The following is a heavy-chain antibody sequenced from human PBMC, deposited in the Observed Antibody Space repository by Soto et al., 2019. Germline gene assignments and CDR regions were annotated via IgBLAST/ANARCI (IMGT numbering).Heavy chain of an antibody. V-gene: IGHV3-30-3*01. CDR2: ISYDGSNK. CDR3: ARLVGYNYVSGRGGWFDP. D-gene: IGHD5-18*01. Sequence: QVQLVESGGSVVQPGRSLRLSCSASGFTFSNYTMHWVRQAPGKGLEWVAVISYDGSNKYYADSVKGRFTISRDNSKNTLYLQMNSLRAEDTALYYCARLVGYNYVSGRGGWFDPWGQGTLVTVSS. CDR1: GFTFSNYT. J-gene: IGHJ5*02.